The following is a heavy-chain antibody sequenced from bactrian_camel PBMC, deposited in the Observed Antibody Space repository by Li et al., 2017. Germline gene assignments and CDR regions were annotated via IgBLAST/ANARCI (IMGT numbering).Heavy chain of an antibody. CDR1: GFTFSSYY. CDR2: IYSDGSNT. Sequence: QLVESGGGLVQPGGSLRLSCAASGFTFSSYYMIWVRQAPGKGLEWVTGIYSDGSNTYYADSVKGRFTISQDNAKNTLTLQMNNLKPEDTAMYYCAASLGKTYCSEAYFLSRLRPNFGFMGQGTQVTV. V-gene: IGHV3S6*01. D-gene: IGHD2*01. J-gene: IGHJ4*01.